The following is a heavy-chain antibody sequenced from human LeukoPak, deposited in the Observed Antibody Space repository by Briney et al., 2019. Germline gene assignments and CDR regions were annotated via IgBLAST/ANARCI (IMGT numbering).Heavy chain of an antibody. Sequence: GGSLRLSCAASGFTVSSNYMSWVRQAPGKGLEWVANIKQDGSEKYYVDSVKGRFTISRDNAKNSLYLQMNSLRAEDTAVYYCARARYSGSYYLDYWGQGTLVTVSS. CDR1: GFTVSSNY. J-gene: IGHJ4*02. D-gene: IGHD1-26*01. CDR2: IKQDGSEK. CDR3: ARARYSGSYYLDY. V-gene: IGHV3-7*01.